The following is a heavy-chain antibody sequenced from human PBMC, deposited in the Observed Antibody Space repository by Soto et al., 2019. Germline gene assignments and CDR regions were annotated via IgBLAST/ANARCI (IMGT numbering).Heavy chain of an antibody. CDR2: MNPNSGNT. CDR1: GYTFTSYD. CDR3: ARGLLDSGSHSWFDP. Sequence: QVQLVQSGAEVKKPGASVKVSCKASGYTFTSYDINWVRQATGQGLEWMGWMNPNSGNTGYAQKFQGGVTMTRNTSISTAYMELSSLRSADTAVYYCARGLLDSGSHSWFDPWGQGTLVTVSS. J-gene: IGHJ5*02. V-gene: IGHV1-8*01. D-gene: IGHD3-10*01.